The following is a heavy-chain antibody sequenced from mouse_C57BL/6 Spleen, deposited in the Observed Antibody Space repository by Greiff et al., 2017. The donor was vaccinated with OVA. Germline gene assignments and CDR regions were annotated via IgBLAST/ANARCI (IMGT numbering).Heavy chain of an antibody. CDR1: GYTFTDYE. J-gene: IGHJ2*01. CDR2: IDPETGGT. V-gene: IGHV1-15*01. Sequence: VQLVESGAELVRPGASVTLSCKASGYTFTDYEMHWVKQTPVHGLEWIGAIDPETGGTAYNQKFKGKAILTADKSSSTAYMELRSLTSEDSAVYYCTPIATVKVGYWGQGTTLTVSS. CDR3: TPIATVKVGY. D-gene: IGHD1-1*01.